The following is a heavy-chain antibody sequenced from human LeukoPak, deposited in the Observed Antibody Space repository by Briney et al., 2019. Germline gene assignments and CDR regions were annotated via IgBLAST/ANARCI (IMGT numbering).Heavy chain of an antibody. CDR2: IYYSGST. CDR1: GGSISSGDYY. V-gene: IGHV4-30-4*01. D-gene: IGHD3-22*01. J-gene: IGHJ4*02. CDR3: ARGFYDSSGYYGYDY. Sequence: PSETLSLTCTVSGGSISSGDYYWSWIRQPPWNGLAWIAYIYYSGSTYYNPSLKSRVTISVDTSKNQFSLKLSSVTAADTAVYYCARGFYDSSGYYGYDYWGQGTLVAVSS.